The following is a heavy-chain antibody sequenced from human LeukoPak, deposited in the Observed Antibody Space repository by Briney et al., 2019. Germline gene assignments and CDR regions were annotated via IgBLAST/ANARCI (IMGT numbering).Heavy chain of an antibody. J-gene: IGHJ4*02. Sequence: GRSLRLSCAASAFNFSSHWMSWVRQAPGKGLEWVANIKEDGDEKYYVDSVKGRFTISRDNAKKSLYLQMNSLRAEDTAIYYCAGPGYTYGYAYWGQGTLVTVSS. CDR3: AGPGYTYGYAY. CDR2: IKEDGDEK. V-gene: IGHV3-7*01. D-gene: IGHD5-18*01. CDR1: AFNFSSHW.